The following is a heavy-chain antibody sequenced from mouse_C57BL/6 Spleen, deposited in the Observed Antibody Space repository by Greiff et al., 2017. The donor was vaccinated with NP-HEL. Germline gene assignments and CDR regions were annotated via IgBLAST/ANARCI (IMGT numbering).Heavy chain of an antibody. V-gene: IGHV1-52*01. CDR1: GYTFTSYW. D-gene: IGHD2-4*01. CDR2: IDPSDSET. Sequence: QVQLQQPGAELVRPGSSVKLSCKASGYTFTSYWMHWVKQRPIQGLEWIGNIDPSDSETHYNQKFKDKATLTVDKSSSTAYMQLSSLTSEDSAVYYCARSGGFYDYDGDWYFDVWGTGTTVTVSS. CDR3: ARSGGFYDYDGDWYFDV. J-gene: IGHJ1*03.